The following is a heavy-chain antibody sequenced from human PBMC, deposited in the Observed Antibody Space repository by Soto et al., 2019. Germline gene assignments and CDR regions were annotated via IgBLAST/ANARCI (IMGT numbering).Heavy chain of an antibody. CDR2: INPKGGGT. J-gene: IGHJ4*02. Sequence: QVQLLQSGAEVKKPGASVKVSCKASGYTFIDYYMHWVRQAPRQGPEWMGCINPKGGGTKYAQKFQDWVTMTWDTSISTAYMELNRLRSDDTAVYYCARESVALTKDFDYWGQGTLVTVSS. CDR1: GYTFIDYY. CDR3: ARESVALTKDFDY. D-gene: IGHD2-21*02. V-gene: IGHV1-2*04.